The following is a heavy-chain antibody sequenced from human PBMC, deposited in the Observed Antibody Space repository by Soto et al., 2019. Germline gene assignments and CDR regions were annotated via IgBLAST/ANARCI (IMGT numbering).Heavy chain of an antibody. D-gene: IGHD2-8*01. Sequence: GASVKVSCKASGFTFTSSAFQWVRQARGQRLEWIGWIAVGSGYTNYAQRFQDRVTLTRDMSTATTYMELSRLTSEDTAIYYCAADATAWQQMVPSDYSGHGTLVTVS. J-gene: IGHJ4*01. CDR1: GFTFTSSA. V-gene: IGHV1-58*01. CDR2: IAVGSGYT. CDR3: AADATAWQQMVPSDY.